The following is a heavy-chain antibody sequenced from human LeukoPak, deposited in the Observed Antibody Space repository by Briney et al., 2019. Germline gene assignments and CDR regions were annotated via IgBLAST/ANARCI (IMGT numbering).Heavy chain of an antibody. J-gene: IGHJ5*02. CDR3: ARHAAPPGDDWFDP. V-gene: IGHV4-59*08. D-gene: IGHD2-15*01. CDR1: GGSISSYY. Sequence: KPSETLSLTCTVSGGSISSYYWSWIRQPPGKGLEWIGYIYYGGSTNYNPSLKSRVTISVDTSKNQFSLKLSSVTAADTAVYYCARHAAPPGDDWFDPWGQGTLVTVSS. CDR2: IYYGGST.